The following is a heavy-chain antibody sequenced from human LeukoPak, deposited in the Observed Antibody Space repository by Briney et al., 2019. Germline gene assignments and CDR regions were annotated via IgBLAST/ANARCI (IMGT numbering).Heavy chain of an antibody. Sequence: GGSLRLSCAASGFTFSSYSMNWVRQAPGKGLEWVSYVSSSSNTMYYADSVKGRSAISRDNAKNSLYLQMNSLRAEDTAVYYCARGRGYYDSSGYYYFDYWGQGTLVTVSS. CDR2: VSSSSNTM. D-gene: IGHD3-22*01. V-gene: IGHV3-48*01. CDR1: GFTFSSYS. CDR3: ARGRGYYDSSGYYYFDY. J-gene: IGHJ4*02.